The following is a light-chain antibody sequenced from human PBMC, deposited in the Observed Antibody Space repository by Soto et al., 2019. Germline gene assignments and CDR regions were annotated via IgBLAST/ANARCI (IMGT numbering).Light chain of an antibody. Sequence: QFLLAQPASLSGSPGQSITISCTGTISDFGGYNYVSWYQQHPGKAPKLMISEVSNRPSGVSNRFSGSKSGNTASLTISGLQAEDEADYYCTSYTSSRTYVFRTRTKVAVL. V-gene: IGLV2-14*01. J-gene: IGLJ1*01. CDR1: ISDFGGYNY. CDR2: EVS. CDR3: TSYTSSRTYV.